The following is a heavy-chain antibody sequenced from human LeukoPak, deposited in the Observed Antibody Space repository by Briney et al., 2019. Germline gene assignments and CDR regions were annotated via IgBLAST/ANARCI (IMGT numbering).Heavy chain of an antibody. Sequence: GGTLRLSCAVSGFTFSSYSMSWVRQPPGKGLEWVSAISRSGGSTYYADSVKDRFTISKDNTKNTLYLQMDSLRAEDTAVYYCAKDWRRGIAAAHIDYWGQGTLVTVSS. CDR1: GFTFSSYS. V-gene: IGHV3-23*01. CDR2: ISRSGGST. J-gene: IGHJ4*02. D-gene: IGHD6-13*01. CDR3: AKDWRRGIAAAHIDY.